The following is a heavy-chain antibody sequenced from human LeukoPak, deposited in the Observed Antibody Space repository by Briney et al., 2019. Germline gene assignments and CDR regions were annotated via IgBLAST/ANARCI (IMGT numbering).Heavy chain of an antibody. J-gene: IGHJ6*03. CDR2: IYTSGST. D-gene: IGHD3-9*01. Sequence: PSQTLSLTCTVSGGSISSGSYYWSWIRQPAGKGLEYIGRIYTSGSTSYNPSLKSRVTISVDTSKNQFSLKLSSVTAADTAVYYCARGVANYDILTGYYINYYYYMDVWGKGTTVTVSS. V-gene: IGHV4-61*02. CDR3: ARGVANYDILTGYYINYYYYMDV. CDR1: GGSISSGSYY.